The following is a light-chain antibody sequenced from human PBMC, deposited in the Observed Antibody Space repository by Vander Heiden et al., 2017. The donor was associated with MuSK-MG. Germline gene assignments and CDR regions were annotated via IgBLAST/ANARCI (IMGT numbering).Light chain of an antibody. CDR1: QTIMNNY. CDR2: GAS. V-gene: IGKV3-20*01. J-gene: IGKJ5*01. CDR3: QQHGTSSPIT. Sequence: EMVLTQSPGTLSFSPGERATLSCKASQTIMNNYLAWYQQKPGQAPRLLIYGASTRATGTPDRFSGSGSGTDFTLTISRLEPEDFAVYYCQQHGTSSPITFGQGTRLEMK.